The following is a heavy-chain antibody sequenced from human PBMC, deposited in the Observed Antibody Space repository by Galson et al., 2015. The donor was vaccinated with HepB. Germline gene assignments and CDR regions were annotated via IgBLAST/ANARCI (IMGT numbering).Heavy chain of an antibody. CDR1: GFTFSSYA. CDR3: AKGRGRMGDLGLLPSDY. V-gene: IGHV3-23*01. Sequence: SLRLSCAASGFTFSSYAMSWVRQAPGKGLEWVSAISGSGGSTYYADSVKGRFTISRDNSKNTLYLQMNSLRAEDTAVYYCAKGRGRMGDLGLLPSDYWGQGTLVTVSS. CDR2: ISGSGGST. J-gene: IGHJ4*02. D-gene: IGHD3-16*01.